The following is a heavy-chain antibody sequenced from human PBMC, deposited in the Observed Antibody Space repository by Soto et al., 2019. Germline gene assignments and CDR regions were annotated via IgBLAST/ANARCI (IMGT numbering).Heavy chain of an antibody. Sequence: EVQLVESGGDLVRSGGSLKVSCAASGFAFSGAAFHWVRQAPGKGLEWVGRIRSKAHNYATEYAASVKGRFTISRDDSRNTAYLQMNSLKVEDTAVYYCTRPNEEMGFDFWGQGTLVTVSS. CDR1: GFAFSGAA. CDR2: IRSKAHNYAT. J-gene: IGHJ4*02. V-gene: IGHV3-73*02. CDR3: TRPNEEMGFDF. D-gene: IGHD1-1*01.